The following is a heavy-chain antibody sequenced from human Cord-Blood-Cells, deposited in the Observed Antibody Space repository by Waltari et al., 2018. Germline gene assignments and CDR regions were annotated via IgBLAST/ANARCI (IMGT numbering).Heavy chain of an antibody. CDR1: GYSISSGYY. J-gene: IGHJ5*02. D-gene: IGHD3-10*01. Sequence: QVQLQESGPGLVKPSETLSLTCAVSGYSISSGYYWGWIRQPPGKGLEWIGSIYHSGSTYYNPSLKSRVTISVDTSKNQFSLKLSSVTAADTAVYYCARGPGSYYGSGSWYWFDPWGQGTLVTVSS. CDR2: IYHSGST. CDR3: ARGPGSYYGSGSWYWFDP. V-gene: IGHV4-38-2*01.